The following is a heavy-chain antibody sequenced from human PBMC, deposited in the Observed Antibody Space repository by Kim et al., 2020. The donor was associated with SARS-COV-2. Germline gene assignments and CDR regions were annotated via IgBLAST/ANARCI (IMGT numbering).Heavy chain of an antibody. J-gene: IGHJ1*01. D-gene: IGHD3-9*01. Sequence: SETLSLTCSVSNASISSYYWNWIRQPPGKGLEWIGYIYHSGGTSYNPSLKSRATISVDTSKNQFSLTLRSVTAADTAVYYCAKDDLSLGYFDSWGQGALVTVSS. CDR3: AKDDLSLGYFDS. CDR1: NASISSYY. V-gene: IGHV4-59*13. CDR2: IYHSGGT.